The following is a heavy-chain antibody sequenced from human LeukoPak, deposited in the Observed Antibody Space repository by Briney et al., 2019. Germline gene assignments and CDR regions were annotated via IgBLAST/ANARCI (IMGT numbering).Heavy chain of an antibody. CDR2: IRYDGSNK. D-gene: IGHD2-2*01. CDR1: GFTFSSYA. V-gene: IGHV3-30*02. J-gene: IGHJ4*02. Sequence: PGGSLRLSCAASGFTFSSYAMHWVRQAPGKGLEWVAFIRYDGSNKYYADSVKGRFTISRDNSKNTLYLQMNSLRAEDTAVYYCAKDVGGYCSSTSCFWPGYSGYALDYWGQGTLVTVSS. CDR3: AKDVGGYCSSTSCFWPGYSGYALDY.